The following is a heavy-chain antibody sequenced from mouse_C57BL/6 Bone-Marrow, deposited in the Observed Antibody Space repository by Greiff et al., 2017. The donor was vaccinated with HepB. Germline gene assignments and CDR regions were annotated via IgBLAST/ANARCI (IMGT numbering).Heavy chain of an antibody. V-gene: IGHV14-4*01. CDR1: GFNIKDDY. CDR2: IDPENGDT. CDR3: TTGLPYYFDY. J-gene: IGHJ2*01. Sequence: EVQLQQSGAELVRPGASVKLSCTASGFNIKDDYMHWVKQRPEQGLEWLGWIDPENGDTEYASKFQGKATITADTSSNTAYLQLSSLTSEDTAVYYCTTGLPYYFDYWGQGTTLTVSS. D-gene: IGHD3-1*01.